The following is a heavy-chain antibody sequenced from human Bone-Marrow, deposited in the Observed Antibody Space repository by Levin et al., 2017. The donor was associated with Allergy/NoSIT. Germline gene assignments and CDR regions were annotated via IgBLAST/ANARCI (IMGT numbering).Heavy chain of an antibody. Sequence: GESLKISCKVSGFNFYTFWIGWVRQKPGKGLEWMGIIYPSDSDSRYNPSFQGHVTFSVDKATSTAYLRWTSLTTSDSAMYFCARLRPDDYDYWSGYYGTSLFDYWGQGTQVTVSS. J-gene: IGHJ4*02. V-gene: IGHV5-51*01. CDR2: IYPSDSDS. CDR3: ARLRPDDYDYWSGYYGTSLFDY. CDR1: GFNFYTFW. D-gene: IGHD3-3*01.